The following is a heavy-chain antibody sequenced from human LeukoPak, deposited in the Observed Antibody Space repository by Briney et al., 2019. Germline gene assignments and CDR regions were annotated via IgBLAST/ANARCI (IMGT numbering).Heavy chain of an antibody. J-gene: IGHJ4*02. Sequence: GGSLRLSCAASGFTFSSYAMSWVRQAPGKGLEWVSAISGSGGSTYYADSVKGRFTISRDNSKNTLYLQMNSLRAEDTAVYYCAKGTDYDILTGTKHFDYWGQGTLVTASS. CDR2: ISGSGGST. CDR1: GFTFSSYA. V-gene: IGHV3-23*01. CDR3: AKGTDYDILTGTKHFDY. D-gene: IGHD3-9*01.